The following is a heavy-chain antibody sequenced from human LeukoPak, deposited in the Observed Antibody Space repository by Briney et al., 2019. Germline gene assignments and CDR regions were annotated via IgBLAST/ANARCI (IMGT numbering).Heavy chain of an antibody. J-gene: IGHJ4*02. Sequence: WASVKVSCKASGYTFTSYAMHWVRQAPGQRLEWMGWINAGNGNTKYSQKFQGRVTITRDTSASTTYMELSSVRSDDTAVYYCAACAGDCYTADYWGQGTQVTVSS. V-gene: IGHV1-3*01. CDR3: AACAGDCYTADY. CDR2: INAGNGNT. CDR1: GYTFTSYA. D-gene: IGHD2-21*02.